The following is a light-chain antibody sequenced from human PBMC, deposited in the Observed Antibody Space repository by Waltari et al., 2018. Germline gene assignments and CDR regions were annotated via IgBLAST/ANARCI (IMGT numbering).Light chain of an antibody. Sequence: QSVLTQPPSVSGAPGQRVTISCTGSSSNIGAGYAVHWYQQLPGTAPKLLIYGSTKRPSGVPDRCSRSKSGTSASLAITGLQAEDEADYYGQCYDSSLSGSVFGGGTKLTVL. CDR1: SSNIGAGYA. J-gene: IGLJ3*02. V-gene: IGLV1-40*01. CDR3: QCYDSSLSGSV. CDR2: GST.